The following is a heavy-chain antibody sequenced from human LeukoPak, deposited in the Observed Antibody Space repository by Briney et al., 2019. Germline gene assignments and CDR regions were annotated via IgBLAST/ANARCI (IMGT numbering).Heavy chain of an antibody. CDR2: IYTNEIT. CDR3: ARDSWSSISSGPDY. V-gene: IGHV4-4*07. Sequence: PSETLSLTCTVSGGSISRYYWTWIRQSAGKGLEWIGRIYTNEITNYTPSLKSRVTMSVDTSKNQFSLKLSSVTAADTAVYYCARDSWSSISSGPDYWGQGTLVTVSS. CDR1: GGSISRYY. J-gene: IGHJ4*02.